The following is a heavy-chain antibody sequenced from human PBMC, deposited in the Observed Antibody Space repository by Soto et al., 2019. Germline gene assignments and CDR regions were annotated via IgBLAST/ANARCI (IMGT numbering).Heavy chain of an antibody. D-gene: IGHD6-19*01. Sequence: PSETLSLTCSVSGGSISGHYWTWIRQSPGKGLEWIGYIFYSGSTNYNPSLKSRVTISVDTSKNQFSLKMSSVTAADTAVYYCARVGSSGWSPDYWGRGILVTV. J-gene: IGHJ4*02. V-gene: IGHV4-59*11. CDR2: IFYSGST. CDR3: ARVGSSGWSPDY. CDR1: GGSISGHY.